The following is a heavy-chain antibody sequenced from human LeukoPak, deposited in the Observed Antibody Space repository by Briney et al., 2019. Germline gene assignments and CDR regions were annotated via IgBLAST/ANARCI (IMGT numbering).Heavy chain of an antibody. J-gene: IGHJ6*02. V-gene: IGHV3-11*05. CDR1: GFTFSDYY. Sequence: GGSLRLSCAASGFTFSDYYINWIRQAPGKGLEWLSYISGNSRFREYADSVKGRFTISMDNARNLLFLQMDSRRVYDKAVYYSPRDLNTGMDVWGRGTPVTVSS. CDR3: PRDLNTGMDV. CDR2: ISGNSRFR.